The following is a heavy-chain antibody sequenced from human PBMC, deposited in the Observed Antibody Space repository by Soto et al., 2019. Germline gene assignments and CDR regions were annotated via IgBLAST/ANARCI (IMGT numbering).Heavy chain of an antibody. CDR2: IKQDGSEK. CDR3: AGTYGDFDY. Sequence: GGSLRLSCAASGFTFSSYAMSWVRQAPGKGLEWVANIKQDGSEKYYVDSVKGRFTISRDNAKNSLYLQMNSLRAEDTAVYYCAGTYGDFDYWGQGTLVTVSS. CDR1: GFTFSSYA. V-gene: IGHV3-7*01. D-gene: IGHD4-17*01. J-gene: IGHJ4*02.